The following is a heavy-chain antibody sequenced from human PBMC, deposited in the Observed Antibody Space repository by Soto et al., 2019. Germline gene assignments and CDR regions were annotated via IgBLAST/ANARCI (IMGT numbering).Heavy chain of an antibody. J-gene: IGHJ5*02. CDR3: AHRCFWFGGEDWFDP. CDR2: IYWNDDK. Sequence: QITLKESGPTLVNPTQTLTLTCTFSGFSLSTSGVGVGWIRQPPGKALEWLAVIYWNDDKHFSPSLKSRLTIIKDTSKNQVVLTLTNVDPVDTATCYCAHRCFWFGGEDWFDPWGQGTLVTVSS. D-gene: IGHD3-10*01. V-gene: IGHV2-5*01. CDR1: GFSLSTSGVG.